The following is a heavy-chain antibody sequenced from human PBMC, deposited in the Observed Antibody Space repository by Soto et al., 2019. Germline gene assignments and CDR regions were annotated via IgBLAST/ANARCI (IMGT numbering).Heavy chain of an antibody. Sequence: GESLKISWKGSGYNFAGYWIAWVRQMPGKGLELMGIIYPSDSDTRYRPSFQGQVTISADKSISSAYLQWSSLRASDTAMYYCARGGVSTRTFDYWGQGTPVTVSS. J-gene: IGHJ4*02. D-gene: IGHD3-3*01. CDR2: IYPSDSDT. CDR3: ARGGVSTRTFDY. V-gene: IGHV5-51*01. CDR1: GYNFAGYW.